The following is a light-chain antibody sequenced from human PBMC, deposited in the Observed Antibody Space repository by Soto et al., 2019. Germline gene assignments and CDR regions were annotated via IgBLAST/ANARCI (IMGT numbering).Light chain of an antibody. J-gene: IGKJ1*01. V-gene: IGKV3-11*01. CDR2: DAS. Sequence: EVVLTQSPATLSLSPVDRATLSCRASQSVTIKLAWYQQRPGQAPRLLIYDASTRATGIPARFSGSGSGTDFTLTIDRLEPEDFAVYYCQQSLNPKTFGQGTKVDI. CDR3: QQSLNPKT. CDR1: QSVTIK.